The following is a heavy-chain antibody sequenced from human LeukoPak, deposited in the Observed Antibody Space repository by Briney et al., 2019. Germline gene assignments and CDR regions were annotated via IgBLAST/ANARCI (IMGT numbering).Heavy chain of an antibody. CDR1: GGTFSSYA. D-gene: IGHD6-19*01. CDR3: ARAASTSGWYPYYFDY. Sequence: GASVKVSCKASGGTFSSYAISWVRQAPGQGLEWMGRIIPILGIANYAQKFQGRVTMTRDTSTSTVYMELSSLRSEDTAVYYCARAASTSGWYPYYFDYWGQGTLVTVSS. CDR2: IIPILGIA. V-gene: IGHV1-69*04. J-gene: IGHJ4*02.